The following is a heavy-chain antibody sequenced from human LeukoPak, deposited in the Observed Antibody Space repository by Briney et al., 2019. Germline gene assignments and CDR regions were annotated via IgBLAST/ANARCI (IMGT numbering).Heavy chain of an antibody. V-gene: IGHV3-23*01. CDR3: AKGPRSYIVVVPAAKYFDY. Sequence: GGSLRLSCAASGFTFSSYAMSWVRQAPGKGLEWVSAISGSGGSTYHADSVKGRFTISRDNSKNTLYLQMNSLRAEDTAVYYCAKGPRSYIVVVPAAKYFDYWGQGTLVTVSS. D-gene: IGHD2-2*01. CDR2: ISGSGGST. J-gene: IGHJ4*02. CDR1: GFTFSSYA.